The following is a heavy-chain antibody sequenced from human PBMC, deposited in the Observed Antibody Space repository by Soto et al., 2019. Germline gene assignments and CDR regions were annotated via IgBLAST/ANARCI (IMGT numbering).Heavy chain of an antibody. CDR1: GGTFSSYT. Sequence: QVQLVQSGAEVKKPGSSVKVSCKASGGTFSSYTISWVRQAPGQGLEWMGRIIPILGIANYAQKFQGRVTITADKSTSTAYMELSSLRSEDTAVYYCERDGYYSDYGAFDIWGQGTMVTVSS. D-gene: IGHD3-16*01. V-gene: IGHV1-69*08. J-gene: IGHJ3*02. CDR2: IIPILGIA. CDR3: ERDGYYSDYGAFDI.